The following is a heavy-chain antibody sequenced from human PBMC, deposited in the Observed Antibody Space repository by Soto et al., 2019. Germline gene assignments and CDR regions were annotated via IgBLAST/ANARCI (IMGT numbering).Heavy chain of an antibody. Sequence: GGSLRLSCAASGFTFSGYWMHWVRQAPGKGLVWVSRINSDGSSTNYADSVKGQFTISRDNSKNTLYLQMNSLRAEDTAVYYCAKSLDLVWGSGSYYAFDIWGQGTMVTVSS. CDR1: GFTFSGYW. CDR2: INSDGSST. D-gene: IGHD3-10*01. CDR3: AKSLDLVWGSGSYYAFDI. J-gene: IGHJ3*02. V-gene: IGHV3-74*01.